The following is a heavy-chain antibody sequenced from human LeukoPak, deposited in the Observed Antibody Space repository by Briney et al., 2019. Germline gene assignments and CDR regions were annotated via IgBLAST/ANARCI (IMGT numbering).Heavy chain of an antibody. D-gene: IGHD6-19*01. V-gene: IGHV3-33*01. CDR3: AREDPEYSSGWYSIH. CDR2: IWYDGSNK. Sequence: RRSLRLSCAASGFTFSSYGMHWVRQDPRKGLEWGAVIWYDGSNKYYADSVNGRFTISRDNSKNTLYRQMNSLRAEDTAVYYCAREDPEYSSGWYSIHWGQGTLVTVSS. CDR1: GFTFSSYG. J-gene: IGHJ4*02.